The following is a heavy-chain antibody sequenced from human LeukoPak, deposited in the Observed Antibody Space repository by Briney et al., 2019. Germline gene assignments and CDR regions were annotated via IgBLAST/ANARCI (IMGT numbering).Heavy chain of an antibody. CDR1: GYTFTSYD. J-gene: IGHJ4*02. D-gene: IGHD6-19*01. V-gene: IGHV1-8*01. CDR3: ARGRVAAPGY. Sequence: ASVKVSCKASGYTFTSYDINRVRQATGQGLEWVGWMNPNSGNTGCAQKFQGRVTMTRNTSISTAYMELSSLRSEDTAVYYCARGRVAAPGYWGQGTLVTVSS. CDR2: MNPNSGNT.